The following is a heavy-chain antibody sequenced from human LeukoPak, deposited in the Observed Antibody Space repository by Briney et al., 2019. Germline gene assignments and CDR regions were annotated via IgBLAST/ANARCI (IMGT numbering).Heavy chain of an antibody. CDR2: INKDGSAT. CDR3: ATWAFYHSLDV. V-gene: IGHV3-43*02. Sequence: GGSLRLSCEASGFTFDAYAMHWVRQAPGKGLEWVSLINKDGSATYYADSVKGRFTISRDNSKNSLYLQMNSLRSEDTALYYCATWAFYHSLDVWGQGTSVTVSS. J-gene: IGHJ6*02. CDR1: GFTFDAYA. D-gene: IGHD1-26*01.